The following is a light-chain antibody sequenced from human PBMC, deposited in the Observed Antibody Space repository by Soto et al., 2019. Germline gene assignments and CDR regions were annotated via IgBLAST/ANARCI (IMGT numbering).Light chain of an antibody. CDR1: SSDIGAYNY. Sequence: QSALTQPASVSGSPGQSITISCTGTSSDIGAYNYDSWYQQYPGEAPRVIIYDVSHRPAGVSNRFSGSKSGNTASLTIFGLLTQDEADYYCSSYTSATTYVFGTGTRSPS. V-gene: IGLV2-14*01. J-gene: IGLJ1*01. CDR2: DVS. CDR3: SSYTSATTYV.